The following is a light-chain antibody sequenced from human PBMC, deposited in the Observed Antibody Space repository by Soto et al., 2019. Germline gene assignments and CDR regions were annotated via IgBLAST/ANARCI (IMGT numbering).Light chain of an antibody. V-gene: IGKV1-8*01. CDR1: QDISSY. CDR2: AAS. Sequence: AIRMTQSPSSLSASTGDRVTITCRASQDISSYLAWYQQKPGKAPKLLIYAASTLQTGVPSRFSGSGSGTDFTLTISFLQSEDFATYYCQQYYSYPRTFGQGTKVEIK. CDR3: QQYYSYPRT. J-gene: IGKJ1*01.